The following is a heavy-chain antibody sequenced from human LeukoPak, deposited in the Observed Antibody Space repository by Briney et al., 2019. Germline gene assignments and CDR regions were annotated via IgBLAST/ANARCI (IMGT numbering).Heavy chain of an antibody. CDR2: ISGSSDPI. D-gene: IGHD7-27*01. CDR3: ARPRTGHRWAFDI. CDR1: EFTFSSYS. V-gene: IGHV3-48*04. Sequence: GGSLRLSCAASEFTFSSYSMNWVRQAPGKGLEWVSYISGSSDPIYYAGSVKGRFIISRDNAKNSLSLQMNSLRVEDTAVYYCARPRTGHRWAFDIWGQGTMVTVSS. J-gene: IGHJ3*02.